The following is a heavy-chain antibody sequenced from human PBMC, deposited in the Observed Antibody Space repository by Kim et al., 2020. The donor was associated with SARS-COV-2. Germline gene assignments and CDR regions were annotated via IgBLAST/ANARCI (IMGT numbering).Heavy chain of an antibody. D-gene: IGHD2-15*01. CDR2: ISYDGSNK. J-gene: IGHJ4*02. CDR1: GFTFSSYG. Sequence: GGSLRLSCAASGFTFSSYGMHWVRQAPGKGLEWVAVISYDGSNKYYADSVKGRFTISRDNSKNTLYLQMNSLRAEDTAVYYCAKDPRWSDLIYWGQGTLVTVSS. CDR3: AKDPRWSDLIY. V-gene: IGHV3-30*18.